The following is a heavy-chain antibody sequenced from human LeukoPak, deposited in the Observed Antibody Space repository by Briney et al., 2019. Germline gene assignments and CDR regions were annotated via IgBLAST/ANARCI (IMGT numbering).Heavy chain of an antibody. J-gene: IGHJ4*02. CDR3: ARGGNYDFWSGYYFDY. CDR2: IYTSGST. CDR1: GGSISSYY. D-gene: IGHD3-3*01. V-gene: IGHV4-4*08. Sequence: SETLSLTCTVSGGSISSYYWSWIRQPPGKGLEWIGRIYTSGSTNYNPSLKSRVTISVDTSKNQFSLKLSSVTAADTAVYYCARGGNYDFWSGYYFDYWGQGTLVTVSS.